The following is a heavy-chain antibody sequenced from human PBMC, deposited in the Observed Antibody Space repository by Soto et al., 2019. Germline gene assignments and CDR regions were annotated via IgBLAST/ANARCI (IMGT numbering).Heavy chain of an antibody. CDR3: AREKVTTQAFDS. Sequence: SVKVSCKASGGTFSSYAISWVRQAPGQGLEWMGGIIPISGTANYAQKFQGRVTITADESTSTAYMELSSLRSEDTAVYYCAREKVTTQAFDSWGQGKMVTFSS. CDR1: GGTFSSYA. D-gene: IGHD4-17*01. V-gene: IGHV1-69*13. J-gene: IGHJ3*02. CDR2: IIPISGTA.